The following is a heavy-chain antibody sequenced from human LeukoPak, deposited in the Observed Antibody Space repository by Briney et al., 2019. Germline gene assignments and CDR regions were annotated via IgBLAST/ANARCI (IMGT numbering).Heavy chain of an antibody. CDR1: GFTFSDYY. Sequence: PGGSLRLSCAASGFTFSDYYMSWIRQAPGKGLEWVSYISSSSSYTNYAESVKGRFTISRDNAKNSLYLQMNSLIAQDTAVYYCARRQVVGGNYYGIDVWGQGTTVTVSS. J-gene: IGHJ6*02. CDR3: ARRQVVGGNYYGIDV. V-gene: IGHV3-11*03. CDR2: ISSSSSYT. D-gene: IGHD2-15*01.